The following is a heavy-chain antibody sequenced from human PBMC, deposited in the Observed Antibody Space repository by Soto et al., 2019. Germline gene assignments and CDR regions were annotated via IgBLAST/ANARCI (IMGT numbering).Heavy chain of an antibody. CDR1: GGSISSGGYS. D-gene: IGHD6-13*01. V-gene: IGHV4-30-2*01. CDR3: ARGFGTFDP. CDR2: IYHSGST. J-gene: IGHJ5*02. Sequence: TLSLTCAVSGGSISSGGYSWSWIRQPPGKGLEWIGYIYHSGSTYYNPSLKSRVTISVDRSKNQFSLKLSSVTAADTAVYYCARGFGTFDPWGQGTLVTVSS.